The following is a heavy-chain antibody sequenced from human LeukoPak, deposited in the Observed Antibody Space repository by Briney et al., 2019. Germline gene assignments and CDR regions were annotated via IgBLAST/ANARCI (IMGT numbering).Heavy chain of an antibody. V-gene: IGHV4-34*01. CDR3: ARDGIRSGYYRANWFDP. Sequence: PSETLSLTCAVYGGSFSGYYWSWIRQPPGKGLEWMGEINHSGSTNYNPSLKSRVTISVDTSKNQFSLKLSSVTAADTAVYYCARDGIRSGYYRANWFDPWGQGTLVTVSS. CDR2: INHSGST. J-gene: IGHJ5*02. CDR1: GGSFSGYY. D-gene: IGHD3-22*01.